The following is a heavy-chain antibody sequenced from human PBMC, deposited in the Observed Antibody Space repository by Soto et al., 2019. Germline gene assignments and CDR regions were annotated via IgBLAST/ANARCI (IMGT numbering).Heavy chain of an antibody. V-gene: IGHV1-24*01. D-gene: IGHD3-22*01. Sequence: ASVKVSCKVSGYILSKMSMHWVRQAPGKGLEWMGGFDPEDGETIYAQKFQGRVTMTEDTSTDTAYMELSSLTSEDTAVYYCATGVGYYDISGYYLHYFDLWAQETLVTVSS. J-gene: IGHJ4*02. CDR1: GYILSKMS. CDR3: ATGVGYYDISGYYLHYFDL. CDR2: FDPEDGET.